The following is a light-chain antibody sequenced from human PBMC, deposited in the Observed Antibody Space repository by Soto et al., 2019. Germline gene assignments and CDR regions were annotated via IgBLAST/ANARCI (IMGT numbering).Light chain of an antibody. Sequence: EIVMTQSPATLSVSPGERGTLSCRASQNINSNLAWYQQKPGQAPRLLVYGASTGATGVPARFSGSGSGTEFTLTISSLQSEDFAVYYCQQYNSWPLTFGPGTKVDIK. CDR3: QQYNSWPLT. V-gene: IGKV3-15*01. CDR2: GAS. J-gene: IGKJ3*01. CDR1: QNINSN.